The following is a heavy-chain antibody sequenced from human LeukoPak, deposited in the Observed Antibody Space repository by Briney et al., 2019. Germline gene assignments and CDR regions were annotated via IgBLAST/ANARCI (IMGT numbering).Heavy chain of an antibody. Sequence: PSETLSLTCTVSGGSVSSGSYYWSWIRQPPGKGLEWIGYIYYSGSTNYNPSLKNRVTISVDTSKNQFSLKLSSVTAADTAVYYCARLKYSSGWLGGTYYFDYWGQGTLVTVSS. V-gene: IGHV4-61*01. CDR2: IYYSGST. CDR1: GGSVSSGSYY. CDR3: ARLKYSSGWLGGTYYFDY. J-gene: IGHJ4*02. D-gene: IGHD6-19*01.